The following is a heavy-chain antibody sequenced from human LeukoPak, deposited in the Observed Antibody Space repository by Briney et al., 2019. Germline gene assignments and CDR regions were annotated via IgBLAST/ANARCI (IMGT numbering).Heavy chain of an antibody. Sequence: ASVKVSCKASGFSFTGYFMHWVRQAPGQGPEWMGRIDPNSGGTNYALKFQGRVTMTRDTPITTAYMDLSRLRSDDTAVYYCARGPHDTAYYFDQWGLGTLVTVSS. CDR2: IDPNSGGT. CDR1: GFSFTGYF. CDR3: ARGPHDTAYYFDQ. V-gene: IGHV1-2*06. J-gene: IGHJ4*02. D-gene: IGHD5-18*01.